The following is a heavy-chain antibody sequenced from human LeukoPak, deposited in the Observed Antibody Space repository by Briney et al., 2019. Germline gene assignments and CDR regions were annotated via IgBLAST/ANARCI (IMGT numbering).Heavy chain of an antibody. CDR3: AGEATMGTYFDY. Sequence: SETLSLTCTVSGVSLSSGGYYWRWLRQHPGKGLEWIGYSYYSGSTYYNPSLKSRVTISVDTSKNQFSLKLSSVTAADTAVYYCAGEATMGTYFDYWGQGTLVTVSS. CDR1: GVSLSSGGYY. J-gene: IGHJ4*02. D-gene: IGHD5-12*01. CDR2: SYYSGST. V-gene: IGHV4-31*03.